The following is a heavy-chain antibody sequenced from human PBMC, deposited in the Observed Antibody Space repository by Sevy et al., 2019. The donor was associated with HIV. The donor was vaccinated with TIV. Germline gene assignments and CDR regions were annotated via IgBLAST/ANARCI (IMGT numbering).Heavy chain of an antibody. D-gene: IGHD3-3*01. CDR2: IIPILGTA. CDR1: GGTFSSYA. J-gene: IGHJ6*03. Sequence: ASVKVSCKASGGTFSSYAISWVRQAPGQGLEWMGRIIPILGTANYAQKFQGRVTITADESTGTGYMEVSSLRSEDTAVYYCARDRRLEVTPPYYYYMDVWGKGTTVTVSS. CDR3: ARDRRLEVTPPYYYYMDV. V-gene: IGHV1-69*11.